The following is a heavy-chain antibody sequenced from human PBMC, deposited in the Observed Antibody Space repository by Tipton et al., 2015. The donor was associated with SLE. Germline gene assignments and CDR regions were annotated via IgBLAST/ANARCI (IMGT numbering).Heavy chain of an antibody. Sequence: TLSLTCTVSGGSISSYYWGWIRQPPGKGLEWIGSIYYSGSTYYNPSLKSRVTISVDTSKNQFSLKLSSVTAADTAVYYCARTYYDILTGYPQDALDIWGQGTMVTVSS. J-gene: IGHJ3*02. CDR1: GGSISSYY. V-gene: IGHV4-39*07. CDR3: ARTYYDILTGYPQDALDI. CDR2: IYYSGST. D-gene: IGHD3-9*01.